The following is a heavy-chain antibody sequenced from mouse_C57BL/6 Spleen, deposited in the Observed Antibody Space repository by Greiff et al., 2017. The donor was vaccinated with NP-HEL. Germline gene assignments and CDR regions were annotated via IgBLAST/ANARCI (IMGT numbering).Heavy chain of an antibody. CDR3: ARSTTVAWFAY. V-gene: IGHV1-64*01. J-gene: IGHJ3*01. CDR1: GYTFTSYW. D-gene: IGHD1-1*01. Sequence: VQLQQPGAELVKPGASVKLSCKASGYTFTSYWMHWVKQRPGQGLEWIGMIHPNSGSTNYNEKFKSKATLTVDKSSSTAYMQLSSLTSEDSAVYYCARSTTVAWFAYWGQGTLVTVSA. CDR2: IHPNSGST.